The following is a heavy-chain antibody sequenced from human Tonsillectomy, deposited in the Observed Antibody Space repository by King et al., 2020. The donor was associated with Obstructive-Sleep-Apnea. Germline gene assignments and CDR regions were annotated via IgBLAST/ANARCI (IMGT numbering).Heavy chain of an antibody. CDR3: ARDEAHLDPFDC. CDR1: GFTFSDYY. CDR2: ISISSSYT. V-gene: IGHV3-11*06. D-gene: IGHD1-1*01. J-gene: IGHJ4*02. Sequence: HVQLVESGGGLVKPGGSLRLSCAASGFTFSDYYMSWIRQAPGQGLEWVSYISISSSYTNYADSVKGRFTIARANAKNSLYLQMNSLRAEDTAVYYCARDEAHLDPFDCWGQGTLVTVSS.